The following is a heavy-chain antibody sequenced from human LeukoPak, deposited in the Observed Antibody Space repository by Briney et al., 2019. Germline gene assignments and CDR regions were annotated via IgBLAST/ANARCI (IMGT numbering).Heavy chain of an antibody. D-gene: IGHD3-10*01. J-gene: IGHJ5*02. CDR3: ARGGSAWYTMVRGVIVSFDP. V-gene: IGHV1-8*01. CDR2: MNPNSGNT. Sequence: GASVKVSCKASGYTFTSYDINWVRQATGQGLEWMGWMNPNSGNTGYAQKFQGRVTMTRNTSISTAYMELSSLRSEDTAVYYCARGGSAWYTMVRGVIVSFDPWGQGTLVTVSS. CDR1: GYTFTSYD.